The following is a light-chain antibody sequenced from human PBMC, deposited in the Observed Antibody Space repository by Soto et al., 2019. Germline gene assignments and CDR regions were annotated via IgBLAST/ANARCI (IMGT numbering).Light chain of an antibody. J-gene: IGKJ4*01. CDR1: QSVSRNY. Sequence: EVVLTQSPGTLSLSPGDRATLSCRASQSVSRNYLAWYQQKPVQTPRLLIFGASNRAADIPARFSASGSGTDFTLTIGGLEPDDFAVYYCQQYDFLPLTFGGGTRL. V-gene: IGKV3-20*01. CDR3: QQYDFLPLT. CDR2: GAS.